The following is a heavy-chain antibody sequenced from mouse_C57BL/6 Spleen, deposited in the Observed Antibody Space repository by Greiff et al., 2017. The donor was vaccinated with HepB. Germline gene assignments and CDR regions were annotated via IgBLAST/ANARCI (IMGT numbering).Heavy chain of an antibody. Sequence: EVKLMESGGGLVKPGGSLKLSCAASGFTFSDYGMHWVRQAPEKGLEWVAYISSGSSTIYYADTVKGRFTISRDNAKNTLFLQMTSLRSEDTAMYYCARNSNDYAMDYWGQRTSVTVSS. CDR2: ISSGSSTI. CDR1: GFTFSDYG. CDR3: ARNSNDYAMDY. J-gene: IGHJ4*01. D-gene: IGHD2-5*01. V-gene: IGHV5-17*01.